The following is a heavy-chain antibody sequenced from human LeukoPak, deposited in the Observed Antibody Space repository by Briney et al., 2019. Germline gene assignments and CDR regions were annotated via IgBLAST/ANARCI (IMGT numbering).Heavy chain of an antibody. CDR3: VRDRPDYGDCFDY. CDR1: GDSVSSNSAA. CDR2: TYYRARWYN. J-gene: IGHJ4*02. Sequence: SQTLSLTCGISGDSVSSNSAAWNWIRQSPSRGLEWLGRTYYRARWYNDYAGSVHGRIAINPDTSKNQFSLQLDSVTPEDTAVYYCVRDRPDYGDCFDYWGQGTLVIVSS. V-gene: IGHV6-1*01. D-gene: IGHD4-17*01.